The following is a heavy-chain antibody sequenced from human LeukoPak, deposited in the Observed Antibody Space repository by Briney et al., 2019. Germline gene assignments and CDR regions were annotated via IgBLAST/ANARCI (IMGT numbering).Heavy chain of an antibody. J-gene: IGHJ4*02. CDR1: SGSISCYH. Sequence: PSETLSLTCTVSSGSISCYHWRWLAQPPGKGREGRGNIYYSGSTNYNPSLKSRVTISVDTSKNQFSLKLSSVIAADTAVYYCARVATGATYIWGQGTLVTVSS. D-gene: IGHD1-26*01. V-gene: IGHV4-59*01. CDR2: IYYSGST. CDR3: ARVATGATYI.